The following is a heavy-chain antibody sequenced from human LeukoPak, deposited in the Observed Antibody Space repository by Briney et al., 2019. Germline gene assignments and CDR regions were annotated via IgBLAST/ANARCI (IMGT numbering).Heavy chain of an antibody. CDR2: ISSSSSYI. CDR1: GFTFSSYS. D-gene: IGHD3-3*01. Sequence: GGSLRLSCAASGFTFSSYSMNWVRQAPGEGLEWVSSISSSSSYIYYADSVKGRFTISRDNAKNSLYLQMNSLRAEDTAVYYCARDRTYYDFWSGYYRPPMDVWGKGTTVTVSS. V-gene: IGHV3-21*01. CDR3: ARDRTYYDFWSGYYRPPMDV. J-gene: IGHJ6*03.